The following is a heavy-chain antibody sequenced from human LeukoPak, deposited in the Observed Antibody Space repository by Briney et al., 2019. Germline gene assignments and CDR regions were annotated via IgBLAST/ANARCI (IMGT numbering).Heavy chain of an antibody. CDR1: GGSFSGYY. V-gene: IGHV3-23*01. D-gene: IGHD2-2*01. CDR3: AKDSCSSTSCRGYFDY. CDR2: ISGSGGST. Sequence: ETLSLTCAVYGGSFSGYYWSWVRQAPGKGLEWVSAISGSGGSTYYADSVKGRFTISRDNSKNTLYLQMNSLRAEDTAVYYCAKDSCSSTSCRGYFDYWGQGTLVTVSS. J-gene: IGHJ4*02.